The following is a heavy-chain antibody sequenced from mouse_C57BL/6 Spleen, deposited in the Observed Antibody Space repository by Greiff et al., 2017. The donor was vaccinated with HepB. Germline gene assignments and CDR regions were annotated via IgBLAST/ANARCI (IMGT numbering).Heavy chain of an antibody. CDR3: ARIPAYYSNYVNFDY. J-gene: IGHJ2*01. CDR2: IYPGDGDT. D-gene: IGHD2-5*01. Sequence: VQLQQSGPELVKPGASVKISCKASGYAFSSSWMNWVKQRPGKGLEWIGRIYPGDGDTNYNGKFKGKTTLTADTSSSTAYMQHSSLTSENSAVYFCARIPAYYSNYVNFDYWGQGTTLTVSS. CDR1: GYAFSSSW. V-gene: IGHV1-82*01.